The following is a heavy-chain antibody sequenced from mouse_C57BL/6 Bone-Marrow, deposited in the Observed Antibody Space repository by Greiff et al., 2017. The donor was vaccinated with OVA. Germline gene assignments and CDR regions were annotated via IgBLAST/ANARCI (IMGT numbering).Heavy chain of an antibody. CDR3: AREGFYDGQSFYYYAMDY. D-gene: IGHD2-3*01. V-gene: IGHV1-72*01. Sequence: QVQLQQPGAELVKPGASVKLSCKASGYTFTSYCMHWVKQRPGRGLEWIGRIDPTSGGTKYNEKFKSKATLTVDKPSSTAYMQLSSLTSEDSAVYYCAREGFYDGQSFYYYAMDYGGQGTSGTVAS. CDR1: GYTFTSYC. J-gene: IGHJ4*01. CDR2: IDPTSGGT.